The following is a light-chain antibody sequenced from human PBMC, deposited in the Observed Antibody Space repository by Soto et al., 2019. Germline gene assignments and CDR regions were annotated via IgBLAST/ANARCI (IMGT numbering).Light chain of an antibody. CDR2: DAS. J-gene: IGKJ4*01. Sequence: AIRMTQSPSSLSASTGDRVTITCRASQGISSYLAWYQQKPGKAPKLLIYDASTLQSGGPSRFSGSGSRTDCTLTISCLQSEDFATYYCQQYYSYPLTFGGGTKVEIK. CDR1: QGISSY. CDR3: QQYYSYPLT. V-gene: IGKV1-8*01.